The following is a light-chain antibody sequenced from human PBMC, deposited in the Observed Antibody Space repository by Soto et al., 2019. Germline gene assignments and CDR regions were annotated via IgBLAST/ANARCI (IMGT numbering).Light chain of an antibody. J-gene: IGKJ5*01. Sequence: EFVLTQSPGTLSLSPGERATLSCRASQTVRNNYVAWYQQKPGQAPRLLIYDASSRATGIPDRFSGSGSGAGFTLTISSLEPEDFAVYYCQHYDRSPPVTFGQGTRLEIK. CDR1: QTVRNNY. V-gene: IGKV3-20*01. CDR2: DAS. CDR3: QHYDRSPPVT.